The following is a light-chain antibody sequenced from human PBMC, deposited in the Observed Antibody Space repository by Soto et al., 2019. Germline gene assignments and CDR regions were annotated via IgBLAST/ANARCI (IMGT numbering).Light chain of an antibody. CDR1: QDIGNS. V-gene: IGKV1-33*01. Sequence: DIQRTQSPSSLSGSVGDRVTITCQASQDIGNSVNWYQQKPGKAPKLLLSAASNLETGDPLRFSGSGSGTDFAFIISSLKTGDVATYFCQQYGSLTITFGQGTRLEIK. CDR3: QQYGSLTIT. CDR2: AAS. J-gene: IGKJ5*01.